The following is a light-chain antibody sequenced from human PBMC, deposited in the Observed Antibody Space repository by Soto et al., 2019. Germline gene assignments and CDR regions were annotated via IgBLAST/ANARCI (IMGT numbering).Light chain of an antibody. CDR3: AAWDDTLNGLV. CDR1: SSNIGSNY. Sequence: QPVLTQPPSASGTPGQRVTISCSGSSSNIGSNYVYWYQQVPGTAPRLLMYRASQRPSGVPDRFSGSKSGTSASLAISGLRSEDEADYYCAAWDDTLNGLVFGGGTKLTVL. CDR2: RAS. V-gene: IGLV1-47*01. J-gene: IGLJ2*01.